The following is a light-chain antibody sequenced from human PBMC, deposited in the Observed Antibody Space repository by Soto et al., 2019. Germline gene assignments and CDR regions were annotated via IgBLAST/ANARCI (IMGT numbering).Light chain of an antibody. CDR2: WSS. CDR1: QSVLYSSSNKNY. CDR3: QQYCSSPWT. Sequence: DIVMTQSPDSLALSLGGRATINCRSSQSVLYSSSNKNYLAWYQQKPGQPPKLLTYWSSTRESGVPDRFSGSWSGTDSTPTISSLQAEDVAVYYCQQYCSSPWTFGQGTKVEIK. V-gene: IGKV4-1*01. J-gene: IGKJ1*01.